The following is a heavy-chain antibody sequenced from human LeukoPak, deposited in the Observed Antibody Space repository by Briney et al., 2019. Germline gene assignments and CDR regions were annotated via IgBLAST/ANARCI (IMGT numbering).Heavy chain of an antibody. V-gene: IGHV3-53*01. Sequence: GSLRLSCAASGFTVSSNYMSWARQAPGKGLEWVSVIYSGGSTYYADSVKGRFTISRDNSKNTLYLQMNSLRAEDTAVYYCALLGCSGGSCYGRYYFDYWGQGTLVTVSS. CDR3: ALLGCSGGSCYGRYYFDY. CDR2: IYSGGST. J-gene: IGHJ4*02. CDR1: GFTVSSNY. D-gene: IGHD2-15*01.